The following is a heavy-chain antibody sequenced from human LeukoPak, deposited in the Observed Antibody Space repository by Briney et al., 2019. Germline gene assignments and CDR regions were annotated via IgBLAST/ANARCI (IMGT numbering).Heavy chain of an antibody. V-gene: IGHV4-34*01. J-gene: IGHJ5*02. D-gene: IGHD5-12*01. CDR1: GGSFSGYY. CDR2: INHSGST. Sequence: SETLSLTCAVYGGSFSGYYWSWIRQPPGKGLEWIGEINHSGSTNYNPSLKSRVTISVDTSKNQFSLKLSSVTVADTAVYYCARDRQGGVATIYYFRRWFDPWGQGTLVTVSS. CDR3: ARDRQGGVATIYYFRRWFDP.